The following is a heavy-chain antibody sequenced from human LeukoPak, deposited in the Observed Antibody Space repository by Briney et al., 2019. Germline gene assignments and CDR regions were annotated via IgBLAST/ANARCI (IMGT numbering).Heavy chain of an antibody. CDR3: ARCYVVRGVIITGFDY. D-gene: IGHD3-10*01. CDR2: IKQDGSEK. J-gene: IGHJ4*02. Sequence: GGSLRLSCAASGFTFSSYSMSWVRQAPGKGLEWVANIKQDGSEKYYVDSVKGRFTISRDNAKNSLYLQMNSLRAEDTAVYYCARCYVVRGVIITGFDYWGQGTLVTVSS. CDR1: GFTFSSYS. V-gene: IGHV3-7*01.